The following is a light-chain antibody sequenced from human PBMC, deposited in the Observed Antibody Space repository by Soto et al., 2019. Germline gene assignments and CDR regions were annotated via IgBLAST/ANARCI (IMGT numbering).Light chain of an antibody. CDR2: AAT. J-gene: IGKJ4*01. CDR1: QGISNW. CDR3: QQANSLALC. Sequence: DIQMTQSPSSVSASVGDRVTITCRATQGISNWLAWYQQKPGQAPKLLIYAATSLQDGVPLRFSGSGSGADITLTISALQPEDFATYYCQQANSLALCFGGGTKVEIK. V-gene: IGKV1-12*01.